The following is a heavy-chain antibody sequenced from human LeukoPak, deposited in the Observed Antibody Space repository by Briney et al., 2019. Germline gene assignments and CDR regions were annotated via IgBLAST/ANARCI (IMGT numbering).Heavy chain of an antibody. CDR1: GGSFSGYY. Sequence: SETLSLTCAVYGGSFSGYYWSWIRQPRGKGLEWIGEINHSGSTNYNPSLKSRVTISVDTSKNQFSLKLSSVTAADTAVYYCARGTQQLVFNYYYYMDVWGKGTTVTVSS. D-gene: IGHD6-13*01. J-gene: IGHJ6*03. V-gene: IGHV4-34*01. CDR2: INHSGST. CDR3: ARGTQQLVFNYYYYMDV.